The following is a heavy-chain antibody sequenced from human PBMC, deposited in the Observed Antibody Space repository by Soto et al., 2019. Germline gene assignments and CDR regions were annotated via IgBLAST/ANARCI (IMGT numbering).Heavy chain of an antibody. V-gene: IGHV1-58*01. Sequence: GASVKVSCKASGFTFTSSAVQWVRQARGQRLEWIGWIVVGSGNTNYAQKFQERVTITRDMSTSTAYMGLSSLRSEDTAVYYCAAVQGYYYDSSGYYVPNFAKEYWGQGTLVTVSS. CDR2: IVVGSGNT. CDR3: AAVQGYYYDSSGYYVPNFAKEY. D-gene: IGHD3-22*01. CDR1: GFTFTSSA. J-gene: IGHJ4*02.